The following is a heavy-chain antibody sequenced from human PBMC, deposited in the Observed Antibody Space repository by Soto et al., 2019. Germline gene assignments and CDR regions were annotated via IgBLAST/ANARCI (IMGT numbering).Heavy chain of an antibody. D-gene: IGHD1-26*01. CDR2: ISSSGGST. J-gene: IGHJ4*02. Sequence: GGSLRLSCAASGFTFSRYGMHWVRQAPGKGLEWVAAISSSGGSTYYADSVKGRFTISRDNSKNTLYLQMNSPRAEDTAVYYCANPPLDLYSGFDCWGQGTLVTVSS. CDR1: GFTFSRYG. CDR3: ANPPLDLYSGFDC. V-gene: IGHV3-23*01.